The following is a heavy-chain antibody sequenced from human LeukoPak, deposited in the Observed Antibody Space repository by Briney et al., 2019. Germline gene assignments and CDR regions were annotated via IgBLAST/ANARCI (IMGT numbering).Heavy chain of an antibody. CDR2: IGSGGSII. J-gene: IGHJ4*02. V-gene: IGHV3-48*04. Sequence: PGGSLRLSCAASGFTFSSYSMNWVRQAPGKGLEGVSYIGSGGSIIYYADSVKGRFTISRDNAKNSLYLQMNSLRAEDTAVYYCARGRDFLDYWTQGTLVTVSS. CDR1: GFTFSSYS. CDR3: ARGRDFLDY. D-gene: IGHD2-21*02.